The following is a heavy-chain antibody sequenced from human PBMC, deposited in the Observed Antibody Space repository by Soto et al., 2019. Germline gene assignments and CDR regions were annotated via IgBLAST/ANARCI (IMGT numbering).Heavy chain of an antibody. CDR2: IHHSGST. CDR1: GDSISSRNW. J-gene: IGHJ5*02. Sequence: QVQLQESGPGLVKPSETLSLTCAVSGDSISSRNWWSWVRQTPGKGLEYIGEIHHSGSTNYNPSLKSRVTMSVDKSKNHFSLNLDSVPAADTAIYYYASRKLDTMYVGWFDPGRQRYLGTVSS. V-gene: IGHV4-4*02. D-gene: IGHD2-8*01. CDR3: ASRKLDTMYVGWFDP.